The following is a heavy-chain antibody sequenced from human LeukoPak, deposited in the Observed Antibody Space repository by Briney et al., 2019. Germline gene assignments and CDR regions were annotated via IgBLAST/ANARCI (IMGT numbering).Heavy chain of an antibody. CDR2: INPSGGST. J-gene: IGHJ3*02. D-gene: IGHD3-10*01. CDR3: ARDREYYYGSGSYYITQKDAFDI. CDR1: GYTFTSYY. Sequence: ASVKVSCKASGYTFTSYYMHWVRQAPGQGLEWMGIINPSGGSTSYAQKFQGRVTMTRDTSTSTVYMELSSLRSEDTAVYYCARDREYYYGSGSYYITQKDAFDIWGQGTMVTVSS. V-gene: IGHV1-46*01.